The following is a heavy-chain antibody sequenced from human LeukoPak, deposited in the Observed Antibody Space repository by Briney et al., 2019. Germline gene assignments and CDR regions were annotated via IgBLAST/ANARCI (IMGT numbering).Heavy chain of an antibody. CDR1: GFTFSTYE. CDR3: ARDRDCSRTSCFNAFDV. V-gene: IGHV3-30*04. Sequence: PGRSLRLSCAASGFTFSTYEMHWVRQAPGKGLERVAVISHDGNDQYYADSVKGRFTISRDNSKNALYLQMNSLRVEDTAVYYCARDRDCSRTSCFNAFDVWGQGTLASVSS. CDR2: ISHDGNDQ. J-gene: IGHJ3*01. D-gene: IGHD2-2*01.